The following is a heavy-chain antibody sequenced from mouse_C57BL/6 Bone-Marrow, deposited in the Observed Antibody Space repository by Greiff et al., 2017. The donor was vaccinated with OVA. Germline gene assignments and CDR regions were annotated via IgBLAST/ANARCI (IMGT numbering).Heavy chain of an antibody. CDR1: GYTFTSYT. D-gene: IGHD2-2*01. CDR2: INPSSGYT. J-gene: IGHJ2*01. V-gene: IGHV1-4*01. Sequence: VQLQESGPELARPGASVKMSCKASGYTFTSYTMHWVKQRPGQGLEWIGYINPSSGYTKYNQKFKDKATLTADKSSSTAYMQLSSLTSEDSAVYYCARSGIWLRQTRYYFDYWGQGTTLTVSS. CDR3: ARSGIWLRQTRYYFDY.